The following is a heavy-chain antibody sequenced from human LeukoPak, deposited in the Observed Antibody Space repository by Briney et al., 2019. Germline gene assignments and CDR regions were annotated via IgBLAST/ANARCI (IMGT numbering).Heavy chain of an antibody. V-gene: IGHV4-34*01. Sequence: SETLSLTCAVYGGSFSGYYWSWIRQPPGKGLEWIGEINHSGSTNYNPSLKSRVTISVDTSKNQFSLKLSSVTAADTAVYYCARPSRRGYYYYMDVWGKGTTVTVSS. D-gene: IGHD3-16*01. CDR3: ARPSRRGYYYYMDV. J-gene: IGHJ6*03. CDR2: INHSGST. CDR1: GGSFSGYY.